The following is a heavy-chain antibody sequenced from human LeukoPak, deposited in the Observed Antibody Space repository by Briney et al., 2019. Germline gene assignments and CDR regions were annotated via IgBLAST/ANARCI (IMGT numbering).Heavy chain of an antibody. CDR1: GFTFSSYW. D-gene: IGHD3-10*01. CDR2: IKQDGSEK. V-gene: IGHV3-7*01. J-gene: IGHJ2*01. Sequence: GGSLRLSCAASGFTFSSYWMSWVRQAPGKGLEWVANIKQDGSEKYSVDSVKGRFTISRDNAKNSLYPQMNSLRAEDTAVYYCAREVRFRAYFDLWGRGTLVTVSS. CDR3: AREVRFRAYFDL.